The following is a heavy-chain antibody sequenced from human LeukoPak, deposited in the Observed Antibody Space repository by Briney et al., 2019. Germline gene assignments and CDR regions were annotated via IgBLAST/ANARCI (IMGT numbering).Heavy chain of an antibody. Sequence: GGSLRLSCAASGFTFSSYAMSWVRQAPGKGLEGVSGIRGSGGGTYNADSVKARFTISRDNSKNTLYLKMNSLRAEDTAVYYCAKNGVNYWYFDLWGRGTLVTLSS. V-gene: IGHV3-23*01. J-gene: IGHJ2*01. D-gene: IGHD2-8*01. CDR1: GFTFSSYA. CDR3: AKNGVNYWYFDL. CDR2: IRGSGGGT.